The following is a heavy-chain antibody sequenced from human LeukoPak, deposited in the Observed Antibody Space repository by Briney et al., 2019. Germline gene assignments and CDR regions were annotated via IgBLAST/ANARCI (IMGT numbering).Heavy chain of an antibody. J-gene: IGHJ5*02. CDR1: RYTFRKYG. CDR2: IIAYNGDT. CDR3: ARDNPYYYLS. D-gene: IGHD3-22*01. Sequence: ASVKVSCKASRYTFRKYGISWVRQAPGQGGLWMGWIIAYNGDTKYSQKFQGTATMTTDSSTSTAYMELRSLTSDDTAVFYCARDNPYYYLSWGQGTLVTVSS. V-gene: IGHV1-18*01.